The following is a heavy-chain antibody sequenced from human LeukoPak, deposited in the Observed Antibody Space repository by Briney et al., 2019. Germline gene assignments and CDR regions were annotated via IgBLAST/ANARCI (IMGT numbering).Heavy chain of an antibody. CDR1: GGSISSYY. V-gene: IGHV4-59*08. CDR2: IYYSGST. CDR3: ARHGYYGSGRKLFKLGYFDY. Sequence: LETLSLTCTVSGGSISSYYWSWIRQPPGKGLEWIGYIYYSGSTNYNPSLKSRVTISVDTSKNQFSLKLSSVTAADTAVYYCARHGYYGSGRKLFKLGYFDYWGQGTLVTVSS. J-gene: IGHJ4*02. D-gene: IGHD3-10*01.